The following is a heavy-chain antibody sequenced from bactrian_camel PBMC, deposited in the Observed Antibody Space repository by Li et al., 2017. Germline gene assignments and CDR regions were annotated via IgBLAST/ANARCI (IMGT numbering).Heavy chain of an antibody. J-gene: IGHJ4*01. D-gene: IGHD2*01. CDR1: GISLRSAFC. CDR3: AADRRFRAYCYTPSDFDN. CDR2: IGESV. V-gene: IGHV3-3*01. Sequence: HVQLVESGGGSVEAGGSLRLSCAGTGISLRSAFCVGWFRMVPGKEREDVACIGESVSYADSVKGRFAISRDEGDGKILYLQMDNLLPDDSARYYCAADRRFRAYCYTPSDFDNWGQGTQVTVS.